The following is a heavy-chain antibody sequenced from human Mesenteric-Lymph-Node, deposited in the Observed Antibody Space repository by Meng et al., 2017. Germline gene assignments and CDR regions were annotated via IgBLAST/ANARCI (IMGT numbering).Heavy chain of an antibody. CDR1: GYTFTGYY. CDR3: ARGVLAAADTYYYYGMDV. V-gene: IGHV1-8*03. J-gene: IGHJ6*02. CDR2: INPNSGNT. Sequence: ASVKVSCKASGYTFTGYYMHWVRQAPGQGLEWMGWINPNSGNTGYAQKFQGRVTITRNTSISTAYMELSSLRSEDTAVSYCARGVLAAADTYYYYGMDVWGQGTTVTVSS. D-gene: IGHD6-13*01.